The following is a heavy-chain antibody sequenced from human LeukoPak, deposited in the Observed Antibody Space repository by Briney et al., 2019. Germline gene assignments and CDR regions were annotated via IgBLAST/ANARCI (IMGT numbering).Heavy chain of an antibody. J-gene: IGHJ4*02. CDR1: GGSISSSSYY. CDR3: ARILTTVTTEGDY. D-gene: IGHD4-17*01. Sequence: SETLSLTCTVSGGSISSSSYYWGWIRQPPGKGLEWIGEINHSGKTYYNPSLKSRATISVDTSKNHFSLKLNSLTAADTAVYYCARILTTVTTEGDYWGQGTLVTVSS. CDR2: INHSGKT. V-gene: IGHV4-39*02.